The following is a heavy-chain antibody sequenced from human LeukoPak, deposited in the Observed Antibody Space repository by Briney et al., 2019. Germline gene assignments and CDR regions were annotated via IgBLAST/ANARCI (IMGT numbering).Heavy chain of an antibody. CDR1: GFTFRNYA. Sequence: GGSLRLSCAVSGFTFRNYAMSWVRQAPGKGLEWVSVISGSGGNTYYADSVKGRFTISRDNTKNTLYLQVNSLRAEDTALYYCAKDKPGGYGSFDPWGQGTLVTVSS. V-gene: IGHV3-23*01. D-gene: IGHD5-12*01. J-gene: IGHJ5*02. CDR2: ISGSGGNT. CDR3: AKDKPGGYGSFDP.